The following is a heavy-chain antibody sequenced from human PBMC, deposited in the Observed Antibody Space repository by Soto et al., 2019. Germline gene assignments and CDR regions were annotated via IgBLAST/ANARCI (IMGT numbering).Heavy chain of an antibody. J-gene: IGHJ4*02. CDR2: MWYDGLRQ. CDR3: VKESTPPFFDS. D-gene: IGHD2-15*01. CDR1: GFTLNNYG. V-gene: IGHV3-33*03. Sequence: SGGSLRLSCVGSGFTLNNYGVHWVRQAPGKGLEWVALMWYDGLRQTYLDSVRGRFTVSRDSSTNTIYLQMNSLRVEDTGNYFCVKESTPPFFDSWGQGTPVTVS.